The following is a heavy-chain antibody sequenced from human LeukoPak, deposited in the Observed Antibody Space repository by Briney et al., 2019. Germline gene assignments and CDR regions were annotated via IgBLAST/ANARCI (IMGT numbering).Heavy chain of an antibody. Sequence: SETLSLTFAVYGGSFSGYYWSWIRQPPGKGLEWIGEINHSGSTNYNPSLKSRVTISVDTSKNQFSLKLSSVTAADTAVYYCARGVLGIYYYYYYGRDVWGKGPTVTVSS. CDR2: INHSGST. D-gene: IGHD2-21*01. CDR3: ARGVLGIYYYYYYGRDV. CDR1: GGSFSGYY. J-gene: IGHJ6*04. V-gene: IGHV4-34*01.